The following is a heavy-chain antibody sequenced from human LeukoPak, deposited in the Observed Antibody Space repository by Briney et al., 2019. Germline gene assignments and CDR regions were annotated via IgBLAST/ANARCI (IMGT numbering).Heavy chain of an antibody. CDR3: ARQLGATSRDY. V-gene: IGHV1-2*02. CDR1: GYTFTGYY. J-gene: IGHJ4*02. Sequence: VSVKVSCEASGYTFTGYYMHWVRQAPGQGLEWMGWIIPNSGATNYAQNLQGRVTMTRDTSISTAYMELKRLTSDDTAVYYCARQLGATSRDYWGQGTLVTVSS. D-gene: IGHD1-26*01. CDR2: IIPNSGAT.